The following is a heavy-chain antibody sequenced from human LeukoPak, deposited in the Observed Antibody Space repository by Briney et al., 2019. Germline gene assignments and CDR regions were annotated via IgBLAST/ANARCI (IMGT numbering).Heavy chain of an antibody. CDR2: IRYDGSDK. CDR1: GFTFSSYD. J-gene: IGHJ4*02. Sequence: PGGSLRLSCAASGFTFSSYDMHWVRQAPGKGLEWVAFIRYDGSDKYYADSVKGRFTISRDNSKNTLYLQMNSLRAEDTAVYYCARESETYDSSGSTFDYWGQGTLVTVSS. D-gene: IGHD3-22*01. CDR3: ARESETYDSSGSTFDY. V-gene: IGHV3-30*02.